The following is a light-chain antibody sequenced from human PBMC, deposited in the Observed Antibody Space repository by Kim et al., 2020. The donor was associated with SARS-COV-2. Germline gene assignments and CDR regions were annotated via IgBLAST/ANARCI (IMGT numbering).Light chain of an antibody. Sequence: LGQTVRITCQADSLTSYLASWYQQRPGQAPLIVIYGKNNRPSGIPDRFSGSTSGDTASLTISGAQAEDEAIYYCNSRDNSGDHLVVFGGGTQLTVL. CDR3: NSRDNSGDHLVV. CDR2: GKN. CDR1: SLTSYL. J-gene: IGLJ3*02. V-gene: IGLV3-19*01.